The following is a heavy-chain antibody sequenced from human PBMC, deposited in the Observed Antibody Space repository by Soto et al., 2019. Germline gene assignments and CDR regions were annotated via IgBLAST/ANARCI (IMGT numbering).Heavy chain of an antibody. CDR1: GGSLSSVGYY. CDR3: ARDRGPSGWGSWFAP. J-gene: IGHJ5*02. Sequence: ALSLASTVSGGSLSSVGYYSSSTRAHPGKGLEWIGYIYFSGSTYYNPSLKSRVTISVDTSKNQFSLKLSSVTAADTAVYYCARDRGPSGWGSWFAPWGQGSLVTVSS. CDR2: IYFSGST. D-gene: IGHD3-3*01. V-gene: IGHV4-31*03.